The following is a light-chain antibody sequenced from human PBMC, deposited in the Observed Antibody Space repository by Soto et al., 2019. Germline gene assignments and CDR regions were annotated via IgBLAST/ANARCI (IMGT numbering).Light chain of an antibody. CDR3: QSYDSSPRVV. CDR1: SSNIGAGYD. J-gene: IGLJ2*01. CDR2: DNS. Sequence: QSVLTQPPSVSGAPGQRVTISCTGSSSNIGAGYDVHWYQQLPGTAPKLLIYDNSNRPSGVPDRFSGSKSGTSASLAITGLKAEDEADYYCQSYDSSPRVVFGGGTKLTVL. V-gene: IGLV1-40*01.